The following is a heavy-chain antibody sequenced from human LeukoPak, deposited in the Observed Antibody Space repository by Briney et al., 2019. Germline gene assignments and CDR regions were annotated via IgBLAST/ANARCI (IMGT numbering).Heavy chain of an antibody. J-gene: IGHJ4*02. CDR2: ISGSGGST. CDR3: ANGIAITVRGVIY. CDR1: GFTFSSYA. Sequence: GGSLRLSCATSGFTFSSYAMRWVRQAPGNGLEWVSAISGSGGSTYYADSVKGRFTISRDNSKNTLYLQMNSLRAEDTAVYYCANGIAITVRGVIYWGQGTVVTVSS. D-gene: IGHD3-10*02. V-gene: IGHV3-23*01.